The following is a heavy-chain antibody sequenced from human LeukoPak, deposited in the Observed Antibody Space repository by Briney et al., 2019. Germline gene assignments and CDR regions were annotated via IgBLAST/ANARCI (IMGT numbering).Heavy chain of an antibody. Sequence: SQTLSLTCTVSGGSISSGSYYWSWIRQPAGKGLEWIGRIYTSGSTNYNPSLKSRVTMSVDTSKNQFSLKLSSVTAADTAVYYCARDFAGGMDVWGKGTTVTISS. D-gene: IGHD3-10*01. CDR2: IYTSGST. J-gene: IGHJ6*03. CDR1: GGSISSGSYY. V-gene: IGHV4-61*02. CDR3: ARDFAGGMDV.